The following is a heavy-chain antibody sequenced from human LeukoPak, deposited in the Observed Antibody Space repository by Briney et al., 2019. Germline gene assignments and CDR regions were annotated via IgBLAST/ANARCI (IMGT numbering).Heavy chain of an antibody. CDR3: ARDRLYSSSWYGPFDY. V-gene: IGHV1-18*01. CDR1: GNTFTSYG. J-gene: IGHJ4*02. CDR2: ISAYNGNT. Sequence: ASVKVSCKASGNTFTSYGISWVRQAPGQGLEWMGWISAYNGNTNYAQKLQGRVTMTTDTSTSTAYMELRSLRSDDTAVYYCARDRLYSSSWYGPFDYWGQGTLVTVSS. D-gene: IGHD6-13*01.